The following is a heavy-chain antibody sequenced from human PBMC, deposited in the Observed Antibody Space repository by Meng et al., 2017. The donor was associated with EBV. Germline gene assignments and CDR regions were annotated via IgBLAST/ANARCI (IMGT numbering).Heavy chain of an antibody. CDR1: GGSISSSNG. CDR2: IYHSGST. Sequence: VRLTESGLGLVKPSGPLSRPCAVPGGSISSSNGWSWVRQPPGKGLEWIGEIYHSGSTNYNPSLKSRVTISVDKSKNQFSLKLSSVTAADTAVYYCARRSLDYYDSSGFDYWGQGTLVTVSS. V-gene: IGHV4-4*02. J-gene: IGHJ4*02. CDR3: ARRSLDYYDSSGFDY. D-gene: IGHD3-22*01.